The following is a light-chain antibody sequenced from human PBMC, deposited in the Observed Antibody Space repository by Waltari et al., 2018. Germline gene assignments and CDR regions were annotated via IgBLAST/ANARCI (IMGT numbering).Light chain of an antibody. CDR3: QQYGSSIT. CDR1: QRVSSSY. V-gene: IGKV3-20*01. CDR2: GAS. J-gene: IGKJ5*01. Sequence: EIVLTQSPGTLSLSPGERATPSCRASQRVSSSYLAWYQQKPGQAPRLLIYGASSRATGIPDRFSGSGSGTDFTLTSSRLEPEDFAVYYCQQYGSSITFGQGTRLEIK.